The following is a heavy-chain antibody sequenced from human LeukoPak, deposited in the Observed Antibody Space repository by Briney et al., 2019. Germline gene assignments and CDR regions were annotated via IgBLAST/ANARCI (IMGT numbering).Heavy chain of an antibody. CDR1: GYTFTGYY. D-gene: IGHD6-13*01. CDR2: INPNSGGT. CDR3: ARRGRIAAAGIRFSPDY. V-gene: IGHV1-2*02. Sequence: ASVKVSYKASGYTFTGYYMHWVRQAPGQGLEWMGWINPNSGGTNYAQKFQGRVTMTRDASISTAYMELSRLRSDDTAVYYCARRGRIAAAGIRFSPDYWGQGTLVTVSS. J-gene: IGHJ4*02.